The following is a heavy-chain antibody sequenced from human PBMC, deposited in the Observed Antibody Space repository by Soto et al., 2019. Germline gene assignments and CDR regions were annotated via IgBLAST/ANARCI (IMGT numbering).Heavy chain of an antibody. Sequence: PGGSLRISCAASGFTFSSYWMSWVRQAPGKGLEWVANIKQDGSEKYYVDSVKGRFTISRDNAKNSLYLQMNSLRAEDTAVYYCARDLAGEYGDYVLSLEYCYYGMDVWGQGTTVTVSS. D-gene: IGHD4-17*01. J-gene: IGHJ6*02. V-gene: IGHV3-7*01. CDR2: IKQDGSEK. CDR1: GFTFSSYW. CDR3: ARDLAGEYGDYVLSLEYCYYGMDV.